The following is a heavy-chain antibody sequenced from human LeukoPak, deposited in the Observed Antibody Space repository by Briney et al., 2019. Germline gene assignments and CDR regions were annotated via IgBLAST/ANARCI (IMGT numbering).Heavy chain of an antibody. V-gene: IGHV1-69*05. Sequence: ASVKVSCKASGGTFSSYAISWVRQAPGQGLEWMGGIIPIFGTANYAQKFQGRVTITTDESTSTAYTELSSLRSEDTAVYYCARTYYDILTGYYDQYYYYYYYMDVWGKGTTVTVSS. CDR3: ARTYYDILTGYYDQYYYYYYYMDV. CDR2: IIPIFGTA. J-gene: IGHJ6*03. CDR1: GGTFSSYA. D-gene: IGHD3-9*01.